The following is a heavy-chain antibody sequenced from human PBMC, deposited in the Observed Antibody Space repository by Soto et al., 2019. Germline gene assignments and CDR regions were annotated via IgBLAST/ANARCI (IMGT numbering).Heavy chain of an antibody. V-gene: IGHV3-30*14. CDR1: GFTFTVYS. D-gene: IGHD3-16*01. CDR3: ARDAYSYGYFSS. CDR2: ISHDGSDI. J-gene: IGHJ4*02. Sequence: EGSLGLSSEATGFTFTVYSLHRVRQAPGKGLAWVAVISHDGSDIDYDDSVKGRFTISSDNSNSTLCLHMNSLRPEDTAVYYCARDAYSYGYFSSWVVGTLVTVAS.